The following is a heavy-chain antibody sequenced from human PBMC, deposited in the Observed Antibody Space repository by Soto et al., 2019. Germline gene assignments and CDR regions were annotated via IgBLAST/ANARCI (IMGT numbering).Heavy chain of an antibody. Sequence: SETLSLTCTVSGGSISDYYWSWIRQPPGKGLEWIGYFSYGGGTNNSPSLKSRATISGDTSKNQFSLNLSSVAAADTAVYYCARAHYGDYGYGMDVWGQGTTVTVSS. CDR2: FSYGGGT. CDR1: GGSISDYY. D-gene: IGHD4-17*01. V-gene: IGHV4-59*12. CDR3: ARAHYGDYGYGMDV. J-gene: IGHJ6*02.